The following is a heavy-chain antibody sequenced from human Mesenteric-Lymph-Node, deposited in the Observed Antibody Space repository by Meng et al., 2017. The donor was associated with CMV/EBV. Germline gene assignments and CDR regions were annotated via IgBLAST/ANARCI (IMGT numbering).Heavy chain of an antibody. J-gene: IGHJ6*02. Sequence: KVSCKGSGYRFTSYWIGWVRQMPGKGLEWMGIIYPGDSDTRYSPSFQGQVTISADKSFTTAYLQWNSLKASDTAMYYCARQAAPVTLPVNYYYGLDVWGQGTTVTVSS. V-gene: IGHV5-51*01. CDR1: GYRFTSYW. D-gene: IGHD2-2*02. CDR3: ARQAAPVTLPVNYYYGLDV. CDR2: IYPGDSDT.